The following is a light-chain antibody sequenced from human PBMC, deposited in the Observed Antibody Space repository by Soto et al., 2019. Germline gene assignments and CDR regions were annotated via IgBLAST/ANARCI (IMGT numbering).Light chain of an antibody. Sequence: EIVLTQSPGTLSLSPGERATLSCRARQSVSSSYLAWYQQKPGQAPRVLIYGASSRATGIPDRFSGSGSGTDFTLTISRLEPDDLAVYYCQQYGSSHTFGQGTKLEIK. J-gene: IGKJ2*01. CDR2: GAS. CDR1: QSVSSSY. V-gene: IGKV3-20*01. CDR3: QQYGSSHT.